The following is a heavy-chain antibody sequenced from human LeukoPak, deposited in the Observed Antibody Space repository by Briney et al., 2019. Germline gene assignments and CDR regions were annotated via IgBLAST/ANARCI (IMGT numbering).Heavy chain of an antibody. V-gene: IGHV3-7*03. CDR2: INQDGSEK. Sequence: PGGSLRLSCAASGFTFNSYWMSWVRQAPGKGLEWVANINQDGSEKYYVDSVRGRFTISRDNSKNTLYLQMNSLRAEDTAVYYCARIPSPRNNWGLTDYWGQGTLVTVSS. J-gene: IGHJ4*02. CDR3: ARIPSPRNNWGLTDY. D-gene: IGHD7-27*01. CDR1: GFTFNSYW.